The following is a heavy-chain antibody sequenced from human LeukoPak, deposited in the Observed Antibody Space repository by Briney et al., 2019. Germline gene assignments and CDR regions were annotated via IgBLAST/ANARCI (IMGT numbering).Heavy chain of an antibody. D-gene: IGHD3-22*01. V-gene: IGHV3-7*01. Sequence: PGGSLRLSCAASGFTFSTYWMTWVRQAPGKGLEWVANMRQDGSEKYYVDSVKGRFTISRDNAKNSLYLQMNSLRVEDTAVYYCARESVSYYYDSIASSIDYWGQGTLVTVSA. CDR3: ARESVSYYYDSIASSIDY. CDR1: GFTFSTYW. CDR2: MRQDGSEK. J-gene: IGHJ4*02.